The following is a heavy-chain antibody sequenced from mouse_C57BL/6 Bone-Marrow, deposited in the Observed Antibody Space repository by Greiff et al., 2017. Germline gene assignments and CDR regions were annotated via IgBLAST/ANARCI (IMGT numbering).Heavy chain of an antibody. D-gene: IGHD1-1*01. V-gene: IGHV6-6*01. J-gene: IGHJ4*01. CDR1: GFTFSDAW. CDR2: IRNKANNHAT. CDR3: TRSLGDTTVVATP. Sequence: DVQLQESGGGLVQPGGSMKLSCAASGFTFSDAWMDWVRQSPEKGLEWVAEIRNKANNHATYYAESVKGRFTISRDNSNSSVYLQMSSLRAEDTGIYYCTRSLGDTTVVATPRGQGTSVTVSS.